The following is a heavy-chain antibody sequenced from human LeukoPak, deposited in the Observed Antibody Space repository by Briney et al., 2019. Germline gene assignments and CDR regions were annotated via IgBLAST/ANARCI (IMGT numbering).Heavy chain of an antibody. D-gene: IGHD3-22*01. J-gene: IGHJ4*02. V-gene: IGHV3-30-3*01. CDR2: ISYGGNNQ. CDR3: ARAPDSSGYYYYFDY. CDR1: GFTFSRYA. Sequence: GGSLRLSCGASGFTFSRYAMNWVRQAPGQGLEWVAIISYGGNNQYYAESVKGRFTISRDNTKNTVYLQMNSLRPEETAVYYCARAPDSSGYYYYFDYWGQGALVTVSS.